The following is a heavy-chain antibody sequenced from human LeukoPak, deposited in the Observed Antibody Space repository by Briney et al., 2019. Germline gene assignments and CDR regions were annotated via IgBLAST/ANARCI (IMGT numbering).Heavy chain of an antibody. D-gene: IGHD6-13*01. J-gene: IGHJ3*02. V-gene: IGHV4-39*07. CDR3: AREASVRAAAGTSVAFDI. CDR2: IYYSGST. CDR1: GGSISSSSYY. Sequence: SETLSLTCTVSGGSISSSSYYWGWIRQPPGKGLEWIGSIYYSGSTYYNPSLKSRVTISVDTSKNQFSLKLSSVTAADTAVYYCAREASVRAAAGTSVAFDIWGQGTMVTASS.